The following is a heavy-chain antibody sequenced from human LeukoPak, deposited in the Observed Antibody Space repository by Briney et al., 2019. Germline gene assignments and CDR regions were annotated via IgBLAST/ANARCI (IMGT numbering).Heavy chain of an antibody. V-gene: IGHV1-69*05. CDR3: ARDEHYYDSSGYYFSDAFDI. D-gene: IGHD3-22*01. J-gene: IGHJ3*02. CDR2: IIPIFGTA. CDR1: GGTFSSYA. Sequence: ASVKVSCKASGGTFSSYAISWVRQAPGQGLEWMGGIIPIFGTANYAQKFQGRVTITTDESTSTAYMELSSLRSDDTAVYYCARDEHYYDSSGYYFSDAFDIWGQGTMVTVSS.